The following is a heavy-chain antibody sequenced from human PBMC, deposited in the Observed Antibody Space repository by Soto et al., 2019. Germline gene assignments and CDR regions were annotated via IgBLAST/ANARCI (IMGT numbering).Heavy chain of an antibody. CDR3: AKDRGRPDAFNI. Sequence: QTWWSLRLSCAGSVYNCGGFWMHWLRQAPGKGLVWVSRIDNGGTNTVYADAVKGRFTISRDNAKNTLYLQMNSLGAEDTAVYYCAKDRGRPDAFNIWGQGTMVTVSS. D-gene: IGHD3-10*01. CDR2: IDNGGTNT. CDR1: VYNCGGFW. J-gene: IGHJ3*02. V-gene: IGHV3-74*01.